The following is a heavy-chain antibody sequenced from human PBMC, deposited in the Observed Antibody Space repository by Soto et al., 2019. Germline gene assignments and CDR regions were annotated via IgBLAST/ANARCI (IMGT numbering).Heavy chain of an antibody. CDR2: IKSDGSEM. V-gene: IGHV3-7*03. J-gene: IGHJ1*01. CDR3: ARDLGVVITAEYFQH. D-gene: IGHD3-22*01. Sequence: LRLSCVASGFTFSSYWMSWVRQAPGKGLEWVANIKSDGSEMYYVDSVKGRFTISRDNARKSLYLQMNSLRVEDTALYYCARDLGVVITAEYFQHWGQGTLVTVSS. CDR1: GFTFSSYW.